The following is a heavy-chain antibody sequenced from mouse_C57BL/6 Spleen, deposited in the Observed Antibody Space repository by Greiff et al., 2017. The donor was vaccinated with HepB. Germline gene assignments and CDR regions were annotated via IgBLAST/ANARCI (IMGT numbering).Heavy chain of an antibody. CDR2: IYPGDGDT. V-gene: IGHV1-82*01. D-gene: IGHD4-1*01. Sequence: QVQLQQSGPELVKPGASVKISCKASGYTFSSSWMNWVKQRPGKGLEWIGRIYPGDGDTNYNGKFKGKATLTADKSTSTAYMQRSSLTSEDSAVYFSARAEAGRTKLGDFDYWGQGTTLTVSS. J-gene: IGHJ2*01. CDR3: ARAEAGRTKLGDFDY. CDR1: GYTFSSSW.